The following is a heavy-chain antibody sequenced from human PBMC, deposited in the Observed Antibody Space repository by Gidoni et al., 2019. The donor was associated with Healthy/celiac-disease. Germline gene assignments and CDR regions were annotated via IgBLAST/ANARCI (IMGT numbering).Heavy chain of an antibody. V-gene: IGHV1-2*04. Sequence: QVQLVQSGAEVKKPGASVKVSCKASGYTFTGYYMHWVRQAPGQGLEWMGWINPNSGGTNYAQKFQGWVTMTRDTSISTAYMELSRLRSDDTAVYYCAREYSSGWYRRSNYFDYWGQGTLVTVSS. CDR1: GYTFTGYY. CDR3: AREYSSGWYRRSNYFDY. D-gene: IGHD6-19*01. J-gene: IGHJ4*02. CDR2: INPNSGGT.